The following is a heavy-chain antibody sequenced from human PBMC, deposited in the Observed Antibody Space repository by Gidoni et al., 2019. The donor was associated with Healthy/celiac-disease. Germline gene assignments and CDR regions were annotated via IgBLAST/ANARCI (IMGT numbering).Heavy chain of an antibody. V-gene: IGHV4-61*02. Sequence: QVQLQESGPGLVKPSQTLSLTCTVSGGSISSGSYYWSWIRQPAGKGLEWIGRIYTSGSTNYNPSLKSRVTISVDTSKNQFSLKLSSVTAADTAVYYCARLRVGRLGAGVHFDLWGRGTLVTVSS. CDR1: GGSISSGSYY. CDR3: ARLRVGRLGAGVHFDL. D-gene: IGHD1-26*01. J-gene: IGHJ2*01. CDR2: IYTSGST.